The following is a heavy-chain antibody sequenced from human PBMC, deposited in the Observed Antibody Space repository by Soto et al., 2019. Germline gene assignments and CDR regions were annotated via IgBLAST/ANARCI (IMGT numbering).Heavy chain of an antibody. CDR2: ISSSSSYI. CDR3: ARGGLEPLGYYGMDV. D-gene: IGHD1-1*01. J-gene: IGHJ6*02. V-gene: IGHV3-21*01. CDR1: GFTFSSYS. Sequence: GGSLRLSCAASGFTFSSYSMNWVRQAPGKGLEWVSSISSSSSYIYYADSVKGRFAISRDNAKNSLYLQMNSLRAEDTAVYYCARGGLEPLGYYGMDVWGQGTTVTVSS.